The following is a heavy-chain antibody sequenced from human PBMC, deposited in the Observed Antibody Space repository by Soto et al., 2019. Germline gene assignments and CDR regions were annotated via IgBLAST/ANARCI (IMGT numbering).Heavy chain of an antibody. V-gene: IGHV4-34*01. CDR1: GGSFSGYY. J-gene: IGHJ4*02. Sequence: PSETLSLTCAVYGGSFSGYYWSWIRQPPGKGLEWIGEINHSGSTNYNPSIKSRVTISVDTSKNQFSLKLSSVTAADTAVYYCARETPFDYIWGSYRYTLRYFDYWGQGTLVTVSS. CDR2: INHSGST. D-gene: IGHD3-16*02. CDR3: ARETPFDYIWGSYRYTLRYFDY.